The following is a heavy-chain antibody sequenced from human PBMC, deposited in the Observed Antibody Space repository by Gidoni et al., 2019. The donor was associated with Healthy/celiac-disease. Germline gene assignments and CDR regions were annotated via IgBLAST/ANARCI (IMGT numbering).Heavy chain of an antibody. CDR1: GGTFSSYT. V-gene: IGHV1-69*02. D-gene: IGHD2-2*01. J-gene: IGHJ6*02. CDR3: ASVGGDADYYYYYGMDV. CDR2: IIPILGIA. Sequence: QFQLVQSGAEVKKPGPSVKVSCKASGGTFSSYTISGVRQAPGQGLEWMGRIIPILGIANYAQKFKGRVTITADKSTSTAYMELSSLRSEDTAVYYCASVGGDADYYYYYGMDVWGQGTTVTVSS.